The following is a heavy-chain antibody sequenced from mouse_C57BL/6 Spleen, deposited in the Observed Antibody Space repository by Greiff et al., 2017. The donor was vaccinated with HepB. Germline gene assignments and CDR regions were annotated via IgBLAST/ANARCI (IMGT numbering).Heavy chain of an antibody. CDR2: ISSGSSTI. Sequence: EVQRVESGGGLVKPGGSLKLSCAASGFTFSDYGMHWVRQAPEKGLEWVAYISSGSSTIYYADTVKGRFTISRDNAKNTPFLQMTSLRSEDTAMYYCARNGYSYSFYAMDYWGQGTSVTVSS. CDR1: GFTFSDYG. CDR3: ARNGYSYSFYAMDY. J-gene: IGHJ4*01. V-gene: IGHV5-17*01. D-gene: IGHD2-3*01.